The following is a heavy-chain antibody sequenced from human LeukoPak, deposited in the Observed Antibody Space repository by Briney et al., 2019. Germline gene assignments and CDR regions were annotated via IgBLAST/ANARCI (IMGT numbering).Heavy chain of an antibody. V-gene: IGHV5-51*01. CDR1: GYSFTSYW. CDR2: ICPGDSDT. CDR3: ASQGTYSSGWFGMDV. D-gene: IGHD6-19*01. J-gene: IGHJ6*04. Sequence: GESLKISCKGSGYSFTSYWIGWVRQMPGKGLEWMGIICPGDSDTRYSPSFQGQVTISADKSISTAYLQWSSLKASDTAMYYCASQGTYSSGWFGMDVWGKGTTVTVSS.